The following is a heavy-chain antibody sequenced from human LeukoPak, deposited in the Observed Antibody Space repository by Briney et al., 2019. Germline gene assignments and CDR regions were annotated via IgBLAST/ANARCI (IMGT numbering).Heavy chain of an antibody. CDR1: GFTFSTFG. CDR3: ARDVDTSSHSSQLDP. D-gene: IGHD5-18*01. V-gene: IGHV3-33*01. CDR2: IQSDGSKQ. Sequence: QPGGSLRLSCATAGFTFSTFGIHWVRQTPGKGLDWAAAIQSDGSKQYYGDSVKGRFTISRDSSKNTVYLQMNSLRDEDTAVYYCARDVDTSSHSSQLDPWGQGTLVTVSS. J-gene: IGHJ5*02.